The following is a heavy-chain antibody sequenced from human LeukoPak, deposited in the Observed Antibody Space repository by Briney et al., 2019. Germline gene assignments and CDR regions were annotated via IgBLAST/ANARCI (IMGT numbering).Heavy chain of an antibody. Sequence: GASVKVSCKASGYTFTSYDINWVRQATGQGLEXXXXXSPNSGTTGYAQKFQGRVTMTRNTSISTAYMELSSLRSEDTAVYYCARGYCSSTSCSNWFDPWGQGTLVTVSS. CDR3: ARGYCSSTSCSNWFDP. CDR1: GYTFTSYD. D-gene: IGHD2-2*01. V-gene: IGHV1-8*01. J-gene: IGHJ5*02. CDR2: XSPNSGTT.